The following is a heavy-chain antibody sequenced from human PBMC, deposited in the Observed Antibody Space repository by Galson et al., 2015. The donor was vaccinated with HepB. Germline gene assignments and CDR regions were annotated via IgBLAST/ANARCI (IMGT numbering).Heavy chain of an antibody. Sequence: SLRLSCAASGFTFSRFGMHWVRQAPGKGLEWVTFITYDGSNKYYADSVKGRFTISRDDSKNTMYLQMNSLRAEDTAVYYCVKDWGYDSSAYFDVFHIWGQGTMVTVSS. CDR2: ITYDGSNK. J-gene: IGHJ3*02. D-gene: IGHD3-22*01. CDR1: GFTFSRFG. V-gene: IGHV3-30*02. CDR3: VKDWGYDSSAYFDVFHI.